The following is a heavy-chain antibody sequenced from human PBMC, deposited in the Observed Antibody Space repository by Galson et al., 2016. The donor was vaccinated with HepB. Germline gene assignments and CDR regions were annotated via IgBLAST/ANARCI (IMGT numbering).Heavy chain of an antibody. D-gene: IGHD3-22*01. V-gene: IGHV5-51*01. CDR2: IYPGDSDT. Sequence: QSGAEVKKPGESLKISCKASGHTFSSYWIGWVRQMPGKGLEWMGNIYPGDSDTRYSPSFNGPVTISADKSINTAYLQWSSLKASDTAIYYCAGHYDSSGQSPLTAFDMWGQGTVVTVSS. CDR1: GHTFSSYW. J-gene: IGHJ3*02. CDR3: AGHYDSSGQSPLTAFDM.